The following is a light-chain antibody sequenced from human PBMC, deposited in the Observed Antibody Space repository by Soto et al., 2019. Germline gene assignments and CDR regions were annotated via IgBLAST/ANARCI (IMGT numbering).Light chain of an antibody. Sequence: EIVLTQSPGTLSLSPGERATLSCRASQSVSSNYLAWYQKKPGQAPSLLIYDASSRATGIPDRFSGSGYGTAFTLTISRLEPEDFAMYYCQQYGSSAPITFGQGTRLEIE. V-gene: IGKV3-20*01. CDR3: QQYGSSAPIT. CDR1: QSVSSNY. J-gene: IGKJ5*01. CDR2: DAS.